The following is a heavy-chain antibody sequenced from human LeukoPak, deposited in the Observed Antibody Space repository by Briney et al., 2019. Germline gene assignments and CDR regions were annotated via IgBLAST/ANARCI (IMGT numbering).Heavy chain of an antibody. J-gene: IGHJ6*02. CDR1: GFTFSSYW. CDR3: MMSLTAHYYYGMDV. D-gene: IGHD2-21*02. V-gene: IGHV3-7*02. CDR2: IMQDGSER. Sequence: GGCLRPSCAASGFTFSSYWMSWVRQAPGEGLEWVANIMQDGSERYYVDSVKGRFTISRDNAKNSLYLQMNTLRAEDTAVYHCMMSLTAHYYYGMDVWGQGTRVTLS.